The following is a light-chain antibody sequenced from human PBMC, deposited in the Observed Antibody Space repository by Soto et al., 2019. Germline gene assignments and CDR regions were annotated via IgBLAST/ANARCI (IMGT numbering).Light chain of an antibody. CDR2: DTS. V-gene: IGKV3-15*01. CDR1: QSVSIH. J-gene: IGKJ4*01. CDR3: QQYNNWLT. Sequence: ETVMTQSPGTLSVSLGERATLSCRASQSVSIHLAWYQQKPGQAPRLLIYDTSTRATGIPARFSGGGSGTEFTLTISSLQSEDFAVYYCQQYNNWLTFGGGTKVDIK.